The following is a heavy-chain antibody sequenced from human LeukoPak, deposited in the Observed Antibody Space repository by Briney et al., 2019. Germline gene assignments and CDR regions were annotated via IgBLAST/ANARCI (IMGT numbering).Heavy chain of an antibody. D-gene: IGHD2-21*02. Sequence: PSETLSLAFTVHGGSISSSSYYSGWIRQPPGNGLERFVRIYYSGSTYYNPSLKSRVTISVDTSKNQFSLKLSSVTAADTAVYYCASLYCGGDCYPAANDAFDIWGQGTMVTVSS. CDR3: ASLYCGGDCYPAANDAFDI. J-gene: IGHJ3*02. CDR1: GGSISSSSYY. CDR2: IYYSGST. V-gene: IGHV4-39*01.